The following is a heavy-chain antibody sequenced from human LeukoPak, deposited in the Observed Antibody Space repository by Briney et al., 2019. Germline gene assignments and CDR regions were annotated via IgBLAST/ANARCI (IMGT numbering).Heavy chain of an antibody. CDR3: ARPYSTGWYPFDY. CDR1: GYSFTSYW. J-gene: IGHJ4*02. D-gene: IGHD6-19*01. Sequence: GQSLKISCKVSGYSFTSYWIGWLRQMPGKGLGGLGIIYPGDSDTRYTPSLQGQVTISADKSSSTTYLQWSTLKASDTAMYYCARPYSTGWYPFDYWGQGTLVTVSS. CDR2: IYPGDSDT. V-gene: IGHV5-51*01.